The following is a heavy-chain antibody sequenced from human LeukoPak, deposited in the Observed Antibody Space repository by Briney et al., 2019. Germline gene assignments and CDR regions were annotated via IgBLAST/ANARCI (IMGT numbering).Heavy chain of an antibody. CDR1: GFTFSSYA. CDR2: ITSSGDST. V-gene: IGHV3-23*01. D-gene: IGHD3-9*01. Sequence: PGGSLRLSCAASGFTFSSYAMSWVRQAPGKGLEWVSDITSSGDSTYYADSVKGRFTISRDNPKNTLYLQMNSLRAKDTAIYYCVKEYFGFAFDYWGQGTVVTVSS. J-gene: IGHJ4*02. CDR3: VKEYFGFAFDY.